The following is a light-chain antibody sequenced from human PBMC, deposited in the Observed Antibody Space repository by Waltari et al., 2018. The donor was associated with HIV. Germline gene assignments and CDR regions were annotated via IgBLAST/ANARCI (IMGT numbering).Light chain of an antibody. CDR1: QSDNKK. J-gene: IGKJ3*01. V-gene: IGKV3-15*01. CDR3: QQYSNWLLT. CDR2: EAA. Sequence: EIMMTQSPATLSVSPGERVTLSCRASQSDNKKLAGYQPKPSQGPRPLNYEAASRATGIPARFSGSGSGTEFTLTISSLQSEDFAVYYCQQYSNWLLTFGPGTKVDI.